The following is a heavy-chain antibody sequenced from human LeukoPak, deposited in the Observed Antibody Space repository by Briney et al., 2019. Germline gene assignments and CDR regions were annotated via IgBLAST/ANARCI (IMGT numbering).Heavy chain of an antibody. CDR3: ANLNYGDYQKAHFDY. D-gene: IGHD4-17*01. J-gene: IGHJ4*02. CDR1: GFTFSSYA. V-gene: IGHV3-23*01. CDR2: ISGSGGST. Sequence: GGSLRLSCAASGFTFSSYAMSWVRQAPGKGLEWVSAISGSGGSTYYADSVKGRFTISRDNSKNTLYLQMNSLRAEDTAVYYCANLNYGDYQKAHFDYWGQGTLVTVSS.